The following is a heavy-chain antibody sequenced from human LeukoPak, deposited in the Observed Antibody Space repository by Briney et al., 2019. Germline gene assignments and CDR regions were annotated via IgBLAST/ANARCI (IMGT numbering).Heavy chain of an antibody. Sequence: GASLRLSCAASGFTFSNYAMSWVRQAPGKGLEWVSAITGSGGNTYYADSVKGRFTISRDNSKNTLYLQMNSLRAEDTAVYYCAKWGDYDVLTGYYVSDYWGQGTLVTVSS. CDR3: AKWGDYDVLTGYYVSDY. CDR2: ITGSGGNT. V-gene: IGHV3-23*01. J-gene: IGHJ4*02. D-gene: IGHD3-9*01. CDR1: GFTFSNYA.